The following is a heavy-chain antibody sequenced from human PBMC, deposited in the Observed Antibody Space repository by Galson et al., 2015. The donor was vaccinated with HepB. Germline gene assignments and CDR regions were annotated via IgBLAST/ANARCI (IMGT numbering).Heavy chain of an antibody. J-gene: IGHJ4*02. CDR2: IRYDGSNK. CDR1: GFTFSSYG. D-gene: IGHD2-2*02. V-gene: IGHV3-30*02. Sequence: SLRLSCAASGFTFSSYGMHWVRQAPGKGLEWVAFIRYDGSNKYYADSVKGRFTISRDNSKNTLYLQMNSLRAEDTAVYYCAKDGDCSSTSCYSFDYWGQGTLVTVSS. CDR3: AKDGDCSSTSCYSFDY.